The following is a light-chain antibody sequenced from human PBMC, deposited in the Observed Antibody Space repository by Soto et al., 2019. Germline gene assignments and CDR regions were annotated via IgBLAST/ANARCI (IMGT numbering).Light chain of an antibody. J-gene: IGKJ1*01. CDR1: QSVSSK. Sequence: EIVMTQSPATLSVSPGERATLSCRASQSVSSKLAWYQQKPGQAPRFLMYDVSTRATDIPARFSGSGSGTEFTLTISSLQSEDFAVYYCQQYDNWPWTFGQGTKVEFK. CDR2: DVS. CDR3: QQYDNWPWT. V-gene: IGKV3-15*01.